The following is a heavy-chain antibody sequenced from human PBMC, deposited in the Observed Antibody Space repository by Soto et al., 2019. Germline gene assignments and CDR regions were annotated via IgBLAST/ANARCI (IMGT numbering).Heavy chain of an antibody. Sequence: QVRLVQSGAEVKKPGSSVKVSCTASETFGDHETIWVRQAPGQGLEWMGGIFPTFGAANYAEQFQGRVTRTADESTSTVEMEMHSLRSEDTAVYFRTRVKGLGFIAYWGQGTHVIVSS. V-gene: IGHV1-69*01. CDR1: ETFGDHE. CDR3: TRVKGLGFIAY. D-gene: IGHD5-12*01. J-gene: IGHJ4*02. CDR2: IFPTFGAA.